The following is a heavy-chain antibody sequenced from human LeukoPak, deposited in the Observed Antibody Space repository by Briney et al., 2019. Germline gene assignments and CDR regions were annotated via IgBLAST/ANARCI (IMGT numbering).Heavy chain of an antibody. D-gene: IGHD3-10*01. CDR1: GFTVSSNS. Sequence: PGGSLRLSCTVSGFTVSSNSMSWVRQAPGKGLEWVSFIYSDNTHYSDSVKGRFTISRDNSKNTLYLQMNSLRAEDTAVYYCASSVLPGSHDAFDIWGQGTMVTVSS. J-gene: IGHJ3*02. CDR3: ASSVLPGSHDAFDI. V-gene: IGHV3-53*01. CDR2: IYSDNT.